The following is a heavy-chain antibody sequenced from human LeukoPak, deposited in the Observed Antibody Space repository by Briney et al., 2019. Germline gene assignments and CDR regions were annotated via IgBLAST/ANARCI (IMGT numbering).Heavy chain of an antibody. CDR1: GFTFSSYA. Sequence: GGSLGLSCAASGFTFSSYAMSWVRQAPGKGLEWVSAISGSGGSTYYADSVKGRFTISRDNSKNTLYPQMNSLRAEDTAVYYCAKTLFGSGYLRYFDYWGQGTLVTVSS. CDR3: AKTLFGSGYLRYFDY. CDR2: ISGSGGST. J-gene: IGHJ4*02. V-gene: IGHV3-23*01. D-gene: IGHD3-3*01.